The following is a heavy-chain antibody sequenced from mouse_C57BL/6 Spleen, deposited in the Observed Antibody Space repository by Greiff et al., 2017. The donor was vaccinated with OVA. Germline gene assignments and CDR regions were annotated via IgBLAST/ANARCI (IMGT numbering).Heavy chain of an antibody. Sequence: EVKVVESGGGLVKPGGSLKLSCAASGFTFSDYGMHWVRQAPEKGLEWVAYISSGSSTIYYADTVKGRFTISKDNAKNTLFLQVTRLGYEDTAKYYSAKNLLAYWGQGTLVTVSA. J-gene: IGHJ3*01. D-gene: IGHD5-1*01. CDR2: ISSGSSTI. CDR1: GFTFSDYG. V-gene: IGHV5-17*01. CDR3: AKNLLAY.